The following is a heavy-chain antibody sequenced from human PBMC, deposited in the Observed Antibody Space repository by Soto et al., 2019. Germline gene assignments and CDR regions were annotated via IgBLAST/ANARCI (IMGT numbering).Heavy chain of an antibody. CDR1: GGSVSSGSYY. D-gene: IGHD3-3*01. J-gene: IGHJ6*02. CDR3: ARDQRFLEWPYYYGMDV. CDR2: IYYSGST. Sequence: ASETLSLTCTVSGGSVSSGSYYWSWIRQPPGKGLEWIGYIYYSGSTNYNPSLKSRVTISVDTSKNQFSLKLSSVTAADTAVYYCARDQRFLEWPYYYGMDVWGQGTTVTVSS. V-gene: IGHV4-61*01.